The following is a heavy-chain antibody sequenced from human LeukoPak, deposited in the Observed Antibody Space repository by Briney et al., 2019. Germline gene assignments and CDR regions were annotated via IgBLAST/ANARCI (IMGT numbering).Heavy chain of an antibody. V-gene: IGHV3-21*01. D-gene: IGHD3-3*01. CDR2: ISSSSSYI. J-gene: IGHJ6*02. Sequence: GGSLRLSCAASGFTFSSYSMNWVCQAPGKGLEWASSISSSSSYIYYADSVKGRFTISRDNAKNSLYLQMNSLRAEDTAVYYCAREGVTIFGVVIQNSETFGYYGMDVWGQGTTVTVSS. CDR1: GFTFSSYS. CDR3: AREGVTIFGVVIQNSETFGYYGMDV.